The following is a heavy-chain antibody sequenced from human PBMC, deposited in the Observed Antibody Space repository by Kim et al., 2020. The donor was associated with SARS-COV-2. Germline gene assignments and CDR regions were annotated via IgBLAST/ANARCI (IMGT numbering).Heavy chain of an antibody. Sequence: SLRLSCETFGFSFSDYAMHWVRQAPGKGLEWVAIIWFDGNNKYYADSVKGRFTISRDNFKNTLYLQMNSLRAEDTAVYYCAKDWAGGYYPHDVFDVWGQGTTVSVSS. CDR2: IWFDGNNK. CDR1: GFSFSDYA. D-gene: IGHD3-22*01. J-gene: IGHJ3*01. CDR3: AKDWAGGYYPHDVFDV. V-gene: IGHV3-33*06.